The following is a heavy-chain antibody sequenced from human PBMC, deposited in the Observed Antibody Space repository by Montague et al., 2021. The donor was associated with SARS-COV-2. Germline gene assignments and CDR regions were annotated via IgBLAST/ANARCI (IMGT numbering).Heavy chain of an antibody. V-gene: IGHV4-4*02. J-gene: IGHJ6*02. CDR2: IYHSGST. Sequence: SETLSLTCAVSGGSISSSNWWSWVRQPPGKGLEWIGEIYHSGSTNYNPSLKRRATISVDKSKNQFSLKLSSVTAANTAVYYCARDTASYGMDVWGQGTTVTVSS. CDR1: GGSISSSNW. CDR3: ARDTASYGMDV. D-gene: IGHD4-17*01.